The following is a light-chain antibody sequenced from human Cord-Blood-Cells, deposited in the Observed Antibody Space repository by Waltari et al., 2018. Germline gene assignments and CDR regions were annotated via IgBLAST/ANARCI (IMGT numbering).Light chain of an antibody. CDR2: DAS. Sequence: DIQMTQSPSSLSASVLDRVTLTCHASQDISNYLNWYQQKPGKAPKLLIYDASNLETGVPSRFSGSGSGTDFTFTISSLQPEDIATYYCQQYDNLPITFGQGTRLEIK. J-gene: IGKJ5*01. V-gene: IGKV1-33*01. CDR3: QQYDNLPIT. CDR1: QDISNY.